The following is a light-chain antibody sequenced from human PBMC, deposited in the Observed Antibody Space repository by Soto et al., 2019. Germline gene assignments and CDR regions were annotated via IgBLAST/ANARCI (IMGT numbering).Light chain of an antibody. J-gene: IGKJ4*01. CDR1: QSVLYSSNNKNY. CDR2: WAS. Sequence: DIVMTQSPDSLAVSLGERATINCKSSQSVLYSSNNKNYLAWYQQKPGQPPKLLIYWASTRESGVPDRFSGSGSEKDFTLTISRLQAEDVAVYYCQKYYSPLLTFGGGNKVEIK. V-gene: IGKV4-1*01. CDR3: QKYYSPLLT.